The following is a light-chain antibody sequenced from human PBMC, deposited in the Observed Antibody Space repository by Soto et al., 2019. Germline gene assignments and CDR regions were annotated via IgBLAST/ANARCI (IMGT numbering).Light chain of an antibody. V-gene: IGKV3-11*01. CDR1: QSVSSY. CDR3: QPRSNWPPRFT. J-gene: IGKJ3*01. CDR2: DAS. Sequence: EIVLTQSPATLSLSPGERATLSCRASQSVSSYLAWYQQKPGQAPRLLIYDASNRATGIPARFSGSGSGTDFTLTISSLEPEDFAVYYCQPRSNWPPRFTFGPVTKVDIK.